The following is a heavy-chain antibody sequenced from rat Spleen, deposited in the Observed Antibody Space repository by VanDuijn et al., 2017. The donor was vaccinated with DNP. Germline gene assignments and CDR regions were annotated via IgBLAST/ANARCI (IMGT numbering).Heavy chain of an antibody. CDR3: ARGVYGSYDYWYFDF. J-gene: IGHJ1*01. Sequence: EVQLQESGSGLVKPSQSLSLTCSVTGYSITNNYWGWIRKFPGNKMEYIGHISYSGSTNYNPSLKSRISITRDTSKNQFFLQLNSVTTEDTATYYCARGVYGSYDYWYFDFWGPGTMVTVSS. CDR2: ISYSGST. D-gene: IGHD1-8*01. CDR1: GYSITNNY. V-gene: IGHV3-1*01.